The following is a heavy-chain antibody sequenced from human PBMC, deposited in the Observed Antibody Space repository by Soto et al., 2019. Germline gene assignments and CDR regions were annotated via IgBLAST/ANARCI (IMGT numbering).Heavy chain of an antibody. CDR1: GYTFTGYY. D-gene: IGHD6-6*01. CDR2: INPNSGGT. Sequence: QVQLVQSGAEVKKPGASVKVSCKASGYTFTGYYMHWVRQAPGQGLEWMGWINPNSGGTNYAQKFQGWVTMTRDTSSITAYMELSRLRSDDTAVYYCARDRAARPVGAFDIWGQGTMVTVSS. J-gene: IGHJ3*02. CDR3: ARDRAARPVGAFDI. V-gene: IGHV1-2*04.